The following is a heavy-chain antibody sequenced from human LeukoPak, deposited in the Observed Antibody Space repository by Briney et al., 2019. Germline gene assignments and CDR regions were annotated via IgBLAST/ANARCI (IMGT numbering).Heavy chain of an antibody. J-gene: IGHJ6*02. CDR2: IRGGGET. CDR1: GFSFSDYA. V-gene: IGHV3-23*01. D-gene: IGHD3-9*01. CDR3: AKARYYDIFRNYNAMDV. Sequence: GGSLRLSCAASGFSFSDYAMSWVRQAPARGPEWVSSIRGGGETFYADSVKGRFTISRDNSKNTLYLQMNSLRAEDTAVYYCAKARYYDIFRNYNAMDVWGQGTTVTVSS.